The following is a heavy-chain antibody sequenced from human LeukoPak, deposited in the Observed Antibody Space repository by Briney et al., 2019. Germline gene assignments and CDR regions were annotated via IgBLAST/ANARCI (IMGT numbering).Heavy chain of an antibody. J-gene: IGHJ6*03. D-gene: IGHD6-13*01. CDR1: GGSFSGYY. V-gene: IGHV4-34*01. CDR2: INHSGST. CDR3: ARVWEDIAAVWGYYYYMDV. Sequence: PSETLSLTCAVYGGSFSGYYWSWIRQPPGKGLEWIGEINHSGSTNYNPSLKSRVTISVDTSKNQSSLKLSSVTAADTAVYYCARVWEDIAAVWGYYYYMDVWGKGTTVTVSS.